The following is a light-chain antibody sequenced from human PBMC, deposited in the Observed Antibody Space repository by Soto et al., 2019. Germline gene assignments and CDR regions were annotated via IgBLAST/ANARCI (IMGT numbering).Light chain of an antibody. V-gene: IGKV1-5*03. CDR3: QHCNSYSEA. CDR2: KAS. Sequence: DIQITQSPSTLSASFGDRVTITCRASQSISSWLAWYQQKPGKAPKLLIYKASTLKSGVPSRFSGSGSGTEFTLTISSLQPDDFATYYCQHCNSYSEAFGQGTKVDFK. J-gene: IGKJ1*01. CDR1: QSISSW.